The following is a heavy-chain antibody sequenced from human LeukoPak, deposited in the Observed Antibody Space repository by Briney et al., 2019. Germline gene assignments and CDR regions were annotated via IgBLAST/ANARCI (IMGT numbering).Heavy chain of an antibody. J-gene: IGHJ4*02. Sequence: SVKVSCKASGGTFSSYAISWVRQAPGQGLEWTGRIIPILGIANYAQKFQGRVTITADKSTSTAYMELSSLRSEDTAVYYCARFSSGGLRYFDYWGQGTLVTVSS. V-gene: IGHV1-69*04. CDR3: ARFSSGGLRYFDY. D-gene: IGHD3-9*01. CDR1: GGTFSSYA. CDR2: IIPILGIA.